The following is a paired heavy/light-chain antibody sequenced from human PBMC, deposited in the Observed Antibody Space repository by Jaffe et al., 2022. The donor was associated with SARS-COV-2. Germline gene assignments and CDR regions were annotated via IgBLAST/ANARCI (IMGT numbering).Heavy chain of an antibody. CDR3: AKDVGRAWNYADY. CDR1: GFTFSSYG. Sequence: QVHLVESGGGVVQPGRSLRLSCAASGFTFSSYGMHWVRQAPGKGLEWLAVISYDGTNEFYAESVKGRLTISRDNSRSTVFLQMNTLRPEDTAVYYCAKDVGRAWNYADYWGQGTLVTVSS. V-gene: IGHV3-30*18. CDR2: ISYDGTNE. D-gene: IGHD3-10*01. J-gene: IGHJ4*02.
Light chain of an antibody. CDR1: QNVGSNF. V-gene: IGKV3-20*01. CDR3: QQYGATPFT. J-gene: IGKJ3*01. CDR2: AAS. Sequence: IVLTQSPGTLSLSPGERVTLSCRVSQNVGSNFLAWYQQRPGQAPRLLIYAASTRATGIPDRFSGSGSGTDFTLSISRLEPEDFAVYYCQQYGATPFTFGPGTKVDI.